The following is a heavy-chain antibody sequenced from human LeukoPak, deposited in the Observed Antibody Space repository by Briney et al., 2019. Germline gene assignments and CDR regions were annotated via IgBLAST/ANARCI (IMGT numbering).Heavy chain of an antibody. CDR2: INPNSGGT. D-gene: IGHD3-10*01. CDR1: GYTFTGYY. J-gene: IGHJ4*02. CDR3: ARDHGSAYYRAPRH. Sequence: GASVKVSCKASGYTFTGYYMHWVRQAPGQGLEWMGWINPNSGGTNYAQKFQGRVTMTRDTSISTAYMELSRLRSEDTAVYYCARDHGSAYYRAPRHWGQGTLVTVSS. V-gene: IGHV1-2*02.